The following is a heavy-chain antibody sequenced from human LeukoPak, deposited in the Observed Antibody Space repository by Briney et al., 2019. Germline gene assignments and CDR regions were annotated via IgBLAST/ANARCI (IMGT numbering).Heavy chain of an antibody. V-gene: IGHV4-38-2*02. CDR1: GYSISSGYY. D-gene: IGHD2-8*02. CDR3: ASAHYEATGLGYYFKF. CDR2: VYHTGTT. Sequence: SETLSLTCNVSGYSISSGYYWGWIRQSPGKGLEWIGTVYHTGTTYYSPSLKSRLAISLDTSTNRFSLKLTSVTATDTAVYYCASAHYEATGLGYYFKFWGQGTLVSVSS. J-gene: IGHJ4*02.